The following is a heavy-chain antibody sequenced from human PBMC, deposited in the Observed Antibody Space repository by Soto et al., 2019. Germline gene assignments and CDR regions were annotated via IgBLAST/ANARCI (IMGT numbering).Heavy chain of an antibody. CDR3: AKAGSGYDY. D-gene: IGHD5-12*01. J-gene: IGHJ4*02. Sequence: PGGSLRLSCAASGFTFSSYGMHWVRQAPGKGLEWVAVICYSGSNKYYADSVKGRFTISRDNSKNTLYLQMNSLRAEDTAVYYCAKAGSGYDYWGQGTLVTVS. CDR1: GFTFSSYG. CDR2: ICYSGSNK. V-gene: IGHV3-33*06.